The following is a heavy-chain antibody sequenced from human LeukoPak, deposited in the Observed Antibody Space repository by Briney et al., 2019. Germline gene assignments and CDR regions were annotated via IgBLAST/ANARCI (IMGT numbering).Heavy chain of an antibody. J-gene: IGHJ4*02. CDR2: IIPIFGTA. CDR3: ARDRGDSSYYFDY. CDR1: GGTFSSYA. D-gene: IGHD3-16*01. Sequence: SVKVSCKASGGTFSSYAISWVRQAPGQGLGWMGGIIPIFGTANYAQKFQGRVTITTDESTSTAYMELSSLRSEDTAVYYCARDRGDSSYYFDYWGQGTLVTVSS. V-gene: IGHV1-69*05.